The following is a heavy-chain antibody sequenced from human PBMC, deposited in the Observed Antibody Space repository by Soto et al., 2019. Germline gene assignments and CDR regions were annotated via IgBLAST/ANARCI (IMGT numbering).Heavy chain of an antibody. CDR1: GFAFSNYS. V-gene: IGHV3-48*02. J-gene: IGHJ4*02. Sequence: ELQLVESGGGLVQPGGSLRLSCAGSGFAFSNYSMNWVRQAPVKGLEWVSYISSSSTNTYYAASVRGRFTISRDNAKNSLYLRMNSLKDEDTAVYYCARGTKGGSPPLWGQGTLVTVSS. CDR3: ARGTKGGSPPL. CDR2: ISSSSTNT. D-gene: IGHD1-7*01.